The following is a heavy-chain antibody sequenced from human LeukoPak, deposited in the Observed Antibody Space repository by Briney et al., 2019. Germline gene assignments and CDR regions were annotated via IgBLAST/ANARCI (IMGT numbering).Heavy chain of an antibody. CDR2: IYYSGST. Sequence: MPSETLSLTCTVSGGSISSYYWSWIRQPPGKGLEWIGYIYYSGSTNYNLSLKSRVTISVDTSKNQFSLKLSSVTAADTAVYYCARTSSGSLDYWGQGTLVTVSS. J-gene: IGHJ4*02. V-gene: IGHV4-59*12. CDR1: GGSISSYY. CDR3: ARTSSGSLDY. D-gene: IGHD3-22*01.